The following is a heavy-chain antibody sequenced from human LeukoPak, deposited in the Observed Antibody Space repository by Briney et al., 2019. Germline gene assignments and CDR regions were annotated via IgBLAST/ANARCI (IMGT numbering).Heavy chain of an antibody. V-gene: IGHV4-34*01. CDR1: GGSFSGYY. J-gene: IGHJ6*03. CDR3: ARGVAAAGPDSYYYYMDV. D-gene: IGHD6-13*01. CDR2: INHSGST. Sequence: PSETLSLTCAVYGGSFSGYYWSWIRQPPGKGLEWIGEINHSGSTNYNPSLKSRVTISVDTSKNQFSLKLSSVTAADTAVYYCARGVAAAGPDSYYYYMDVWGKGTTVTVSS.